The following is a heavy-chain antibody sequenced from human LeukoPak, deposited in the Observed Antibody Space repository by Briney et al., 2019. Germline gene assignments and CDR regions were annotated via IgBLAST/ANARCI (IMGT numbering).Heavy chain of an antibody. D-gene: IGHD2-2*01. CDR3: ARGLWAVPAVHMDV. CDR1: GYSFTGYY. Sequence: GASVKVSCKASGYSFTGYYMHWVRQAPGQGLEWMGWINPSSGDTNYAQRFQGRVTMTRDTSISTAYMELSSLRSEDTAVYYCARGLWAVPAVHMDVWGKGTTVTVSS. J-gene: IGHJ6*03. V-gene: IGHV1-2*02. CDR2: INPSSGDT.